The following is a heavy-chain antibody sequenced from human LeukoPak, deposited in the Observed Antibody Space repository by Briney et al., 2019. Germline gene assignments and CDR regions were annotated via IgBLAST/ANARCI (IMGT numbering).Heavy chain of an antibody. V-gene: IGHV3-21*01. J-gene: IGHJ4*02. Sequence: PGGALRLSCAASGFTFSSYSMNWVRQAPGKGLEGVSSISSSSSYIYYADSVKGRFTISRDNAKNSLYLQMNRLRAEDTAVYYCARGLERDYDSSDYWGQGTLVTVSS. CDR3: ARGLERDYDSSDY. CDR2: ISSSSSYI. D-gene: IGHD3-22*01. CDR1: GFTFSSYS.